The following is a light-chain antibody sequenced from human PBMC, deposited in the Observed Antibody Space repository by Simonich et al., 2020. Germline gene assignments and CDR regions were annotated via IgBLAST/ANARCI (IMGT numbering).Light chain of an antibody. CDR3: QQYYSTPPIT. J-gene: IGKJ2*01. CDR1: PSVSSN. CDR2: GAS. Sequence: EIVMTQSPATLSVSPGERAALSCRASPSVSSNLAWYQQKPGQAPRLLIYGASTRATGIPARLSGSGSGTEFTLTISSLQAEDVAVYYWQQYYSTPPITFGQWTKLEIK. V-gene: IGKV3-15*01.